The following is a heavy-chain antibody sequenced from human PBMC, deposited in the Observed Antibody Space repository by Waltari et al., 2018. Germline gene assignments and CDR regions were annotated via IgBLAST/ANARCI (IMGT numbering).Heavy chain of an antibody. CDR2: ISDSSRYI. J-gene: IGHJ6*03. Sequence: EVHLVESGGGLVKPGGSLRLSCVVSGFTFSDYSMNWVRQAPGKGLEWVSSISDSSRYIYYADSVMDRFTSSRDNARNALYLQMNSLRAEDTAVYYWARTWLNTTMGYTIQFMDVWGKGTTVTVSS. CDR3: ARTWLNTTMGYTIQFMDV. V-gene: IGHV3-21*01. D-gene: IGHD5-18*01. CDR1: GFTFSDYS.